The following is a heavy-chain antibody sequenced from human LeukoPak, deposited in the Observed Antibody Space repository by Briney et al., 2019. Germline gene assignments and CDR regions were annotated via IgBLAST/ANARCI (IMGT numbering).Heavy chain of an antibody. V-gene: IGHV4-39*01. CDR1: GVSISSGSNY. CDR2: IYSSGST. J-gene: IGHJ6*03. CDR3: ARQDYGFYMDV. Sequence: PSETLSLTCSVSGVSISSGSNYWGWIRQPPGKTLEWIGSIYSSGSTYYNSSLKSRVIILIDTSKNHFSLTLSSVTAADTAVYYCARQDYGFYMDVWGKGTTVTISS. D-gene: IGHD3-10*01.